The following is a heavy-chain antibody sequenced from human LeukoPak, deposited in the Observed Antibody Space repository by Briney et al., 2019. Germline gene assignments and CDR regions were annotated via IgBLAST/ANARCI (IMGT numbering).Heavy chain of an antibody. D-gene: IGHD2-2*01. CDR2: IYTSGST. V-gene: IGHV4-61*02. Sequence: SETLSLTCTVSGGSISSGSYSWSWIRQPAGKGLEWIGRIYTSGSTKYNPSLKSRVTISVDTTKNQFSLRLSSVTAADTAVYYCARVVPAASDAFDIWGQETMVTVSS. J-gene: IGHJ3*02. CDR3: ARVVPAASDAFDI. CDR1: GGSISSGSYS.